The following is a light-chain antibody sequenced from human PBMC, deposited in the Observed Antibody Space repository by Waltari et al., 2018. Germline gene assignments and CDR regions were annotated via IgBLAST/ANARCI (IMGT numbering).Light chain of an antibody. V-gene: IGLV2-14*01. CDR3: TSYTSSITYV. CDR1: SSDVGGYNY. Sequence: QSALTQPASVSGSPGQSITIACTGTSSDVGGYNYVPWYQQHPGNAPKLIIYEVNNRPSGVSDRFSGSKSGNTASLTISGLQAEDEADYYCTSYTSSITYVFGTGTKVTVL. J-gene: IGLJ1*01. CDR2: EVN.